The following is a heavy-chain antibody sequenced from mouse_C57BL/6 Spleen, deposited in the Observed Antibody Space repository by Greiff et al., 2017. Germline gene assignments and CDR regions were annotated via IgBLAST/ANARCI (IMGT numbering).Heavy chain of an antibody. V-gene: IGHV2-3*01. CDR2: IWGGGST. J-gene: IGHJ4*01. D-gene: IGHD1-1*01. Sequence: VKLLESGPGLVAPSQCLSITCTASGFSFTSYGVSWVRQPPGKGLEWLGVIWGGGSTTYYSALITSLSINKDNSKSQVYIKLNSLQTDDTAAYYCAKSPPTEYYAMDYWGQGTSVTVSS. CDR3: AKSPPTEYYAMDY. CDR1: GFSFTSYG.